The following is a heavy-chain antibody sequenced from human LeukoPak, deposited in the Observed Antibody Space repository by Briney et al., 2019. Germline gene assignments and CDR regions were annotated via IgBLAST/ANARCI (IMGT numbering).Heavy chain of an antibody. D-gene: IGHD5-18*01. CDR2: IWYGGSNK. J-gene: IGHJ4*02. CDR1: GFTFSSYG. V-gene: IGHV3-33*08. CDR3: ARDGDSAVATRVFDY. Sequence: PGGSLRLSCAASGFTFSSYGIHWVRQAPGKGLEWVAVIWYGGSNKYYADSVKGRFTISRDNSKNTLYLQMNSLRVEDTAVYYCARDGDSAVATRVFDYWGQGTLVTVSS.